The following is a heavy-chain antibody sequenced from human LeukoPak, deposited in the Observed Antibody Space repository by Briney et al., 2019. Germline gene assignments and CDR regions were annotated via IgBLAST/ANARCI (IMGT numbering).Heavy chain of an antibody. D-gene: IGHD2-8*01. J-gene: IGHJ5*02. CDR3: ARDLIDQNWFDP. Sequence: GGFLRLSCAASGFTFSSYSMNWVRQAPRKGLEWVSSISSSSSYIYYADSVKGRFTISRDNAKNSLYLQMNSLRAEDTAVYYCARDLIDQNWFDPWGQGTLVAVSS. CDR2: ISSSSSYI. CDR1: GFTFSSYS. V-gene: IGHV3-21*01.